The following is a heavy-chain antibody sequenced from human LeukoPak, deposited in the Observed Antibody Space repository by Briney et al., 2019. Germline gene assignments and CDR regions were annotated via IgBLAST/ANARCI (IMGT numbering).Heavy chain of an antibody. D-gene: IGHD3-16*01. CDR3: AKDLPGGNFDY. V-gene: IGHV3-30*02. J-gene: IGHJ4*02. Sequence: PGGSLRLSCAASGFTFSRSGMHWVRQAPDKGLEWVAFIRKDGSNTYYGDSVKGRFTIPRDNSKNTLYLQMSSLRPEDTAVYYCAKDLPGGNFDYWGQGTLVSVSS. CDR2: IRKDGSNT. CDR1: GFTFSRSG.